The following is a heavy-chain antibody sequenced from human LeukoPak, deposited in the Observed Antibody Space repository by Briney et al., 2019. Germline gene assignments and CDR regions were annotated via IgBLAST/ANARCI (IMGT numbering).Heavy chain of an antibody. J-gene: IGHJ4*02. Sequence: GGTLRLSCAASGFNVSSKYMNWVRQAPGKGLEWVAVINTGGPTYYADSVQGRFTISRDNSRNTVYLQMNSLRVEDTAMYFCARDPGYSGPYAYYYSFFDSWGQGTLVTVSS. CDR1: GFNVSSKY. CDR2: INTGGPT. D-gene: IGHD3-16*01. CDR3: ARDPGYSGPYAYYYSFFDS. V-gene: IGHV3-66*01.